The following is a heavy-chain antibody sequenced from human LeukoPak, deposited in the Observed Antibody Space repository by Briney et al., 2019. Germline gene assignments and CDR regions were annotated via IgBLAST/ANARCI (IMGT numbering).Heavy chain of an antibody. CDR1: GYTFTGYY. D-gene: IGHD2-15*01. J-gene: IGHJ4*02. CDR3: ASGPTLGYCSGGSCYSIDFDY. V-gene: IGHV1-2*06. Sequence: ASVKVSCKASGYTFTGYYMHWVRQAPGQGLEWMGRINPNSGGTNYAQKFQGRVTMTRDTSISTAYMELSSLRSDDTAVYYCASGPTLGYCSGGSCYSIDFDYWGQGTLVTVSS. CDR2: INPNSGGT.